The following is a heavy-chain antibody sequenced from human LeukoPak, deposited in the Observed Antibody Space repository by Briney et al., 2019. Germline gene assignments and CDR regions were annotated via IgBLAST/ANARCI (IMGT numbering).Heavy chain of an antibody. J-gene: IGHJ6*02. D-gene: IGHD2-2*01. CDR1: GFTFGDYA. V-gene: IGHV3-49*04. CDR3: TRRPMGYCSSTSCSYGMDV. CDR2: IRSKAYGGTT. Sequence: PGRSLRLSCTASGFTFGDYAMSWVRQAPGKGLEWVGFIRSKAYGGTTEYDASVKGRFTISRDDSKSIAYLQMNSLKTEDTAVYYCTRRPMGYCSSTSCSYGMDVWGQGTTVTVPS.